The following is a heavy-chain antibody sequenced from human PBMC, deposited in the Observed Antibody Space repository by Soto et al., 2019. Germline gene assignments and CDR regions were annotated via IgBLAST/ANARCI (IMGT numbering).Heavy chain of an antibody. V-gene: IGHV4-4*07. CDR1: GASITGSSY. CDR2: FSLSGTT. Sequence: KPSETLSLTCTVSGASITGSSYWSWIRQLAGKGLEWIGRFSLSGTTSYNPSLRSRVTMSADVSKNQFSLRLTSVTAADTALYYCARGMTPPGAPAWYYFDSWGQGTLVTVSS. D-gene: IGHD2-8*02. CDR3: ARGMTPPGAPAWYYFDS. J-gene: IGHJ4*02.